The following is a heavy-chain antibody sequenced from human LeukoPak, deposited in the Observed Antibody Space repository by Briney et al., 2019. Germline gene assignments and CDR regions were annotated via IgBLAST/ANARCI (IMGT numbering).Heavy chain of an antibody. CDR1: GGTFSSYA. V-gene: IGHV7-4-1*02. D-gene: IGHD3-3*01. J-gene: IGHJ3*02. CDR3: ARERPSEWQSINDAFDI. Sequence: ASVKVSCKASGGTFSSYAISWVRQAPGQGLEWMGWISTNTGNSTYAQGFTGRFVFSFDTSVSTAYLQISSLKAEDTAVYYCARERPSEWQSINDAFDIWGQGTMVTVSS. CDR2: ISTNTGNS.